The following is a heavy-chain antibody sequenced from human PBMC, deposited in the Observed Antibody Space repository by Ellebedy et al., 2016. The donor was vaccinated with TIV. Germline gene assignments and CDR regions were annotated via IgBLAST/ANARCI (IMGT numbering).Heavy chain of an antibody. CDR1: GFTFCSYW. CDR3: ARGKYSYGPFDY. V-gene: IGHV3-7*01. Sequence: GESLKISXAASGFTFCSYWMRWVRQAPGKGLEWVANIKQDGSEKYYVDSVKGRFTISRENAKNSLYLQMNSLRAGDTAVYYCARGKYSYGPFDYWGQGTLVTVSS. CDR2: IKQDGSEK. D-gene: IGHD5-18*01. J-gene: IGHJ4*02.